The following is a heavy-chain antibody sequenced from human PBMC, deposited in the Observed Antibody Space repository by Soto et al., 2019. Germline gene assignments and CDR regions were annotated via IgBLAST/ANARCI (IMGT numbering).Heavy chain of an antibody. D-gene: IGHD2-15*01. CDR1: GGSFSGYY. CDR3: ARTDQGSWNPDYYYYGMDV. V-gene: IGHV4-34*01. J-gene: IGHJ6*02. CDR2: INHSGST. Sequence: SETLSLTCAVYGGSFSGYYWSWIRQPPGKGLEWIGEINHSGSTNYNPSLKSRVTISVDTSKNQFSLKLSSVTAADTAVYYCARTDQGSWNPDYYYYGMDVWGQGTTVTVSS.